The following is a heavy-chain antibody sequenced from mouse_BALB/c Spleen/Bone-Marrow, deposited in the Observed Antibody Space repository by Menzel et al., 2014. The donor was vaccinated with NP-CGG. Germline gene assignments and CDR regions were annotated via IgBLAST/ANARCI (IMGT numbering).Heavy chain of an antibody. J-gene: IGHJ3*01. V-gene: IGHV5-9-4*01. CDR2: ISSGGSYT. CDR1: GFTFSSYA. CDR3: GSGDVYFAY. Sequence: EVKLVESGGGLVKPGGSLKLSCAASGFTFSSYAMSWVRQSPDKRLAWVAEISSGGSYTYYPDTATGRFTISRDNAKDTLYLEMSSLRSEDTAMYYCGSGDVYFAYWRQGTLVTVSS.